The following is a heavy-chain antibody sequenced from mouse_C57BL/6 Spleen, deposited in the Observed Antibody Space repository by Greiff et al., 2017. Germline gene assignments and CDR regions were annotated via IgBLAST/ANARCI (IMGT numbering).Heavy chain of an antibody. CDR2: IYPGDGDT. CDR3: ARGRYYGSSLYWFDY. D-gene: IGHD1-1*01. CDR1: GYAFSSSW. J-gene: IGHJ2*01. V-gene: IGHV1-82*01. Sequence: QVQLQQSGPELVKPGASVKISCKASGYAFSSSWMNWVKQRPGKGLEWIGRIYPGDGDTNYNGKFKGKATLTADKSSSTAYMQLSSLTSEDSAVXFCARGRYYGSSLYWFDYWGQGTTLTVSS.